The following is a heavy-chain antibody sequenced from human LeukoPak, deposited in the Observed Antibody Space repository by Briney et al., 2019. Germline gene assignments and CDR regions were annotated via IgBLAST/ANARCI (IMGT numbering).Heavy chain of an antibody. Sequence: SETLSLTCTVSGYSISSGYYWSWIRQPPGKGLEWIGEINHSGSTNYNPSLKSRVTISVDTSKNQFSLKLSSVTAADTAVYYCARKYSSSSSPLDYWGQGTLVTVSS. D-gene: IGHD6-6*01. CDR2: INHSGST. J-gene: IGHJ4*02. CDR3: ARKYSSSSSPLDY. V-gene: IGHV4-38-2*02. CDR1: GYSISSGYY.